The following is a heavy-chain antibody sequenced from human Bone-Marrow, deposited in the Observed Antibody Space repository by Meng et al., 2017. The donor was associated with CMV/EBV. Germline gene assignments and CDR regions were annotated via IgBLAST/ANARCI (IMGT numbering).Heavy chain of an antibody. J-gene: IGHJ5*02. CDR3: AIVPDYYDSSGYLRRFDP. CDR1: GFTFSSYA. CDR2: ISASGGST. Sequence: GGSLRPSCPASGFTFSSYAMSWVRQAPGKGLEWVSTISASGGSTYYADSVKGRFTISRDNSKNTLYLQMNSLRAEDTAVYYCAIVPDYYDSSGYLRRFDPWGQGTLVTVSS. V-gene: IGHV3-23*01. D-gene: IGHD3-22*01.